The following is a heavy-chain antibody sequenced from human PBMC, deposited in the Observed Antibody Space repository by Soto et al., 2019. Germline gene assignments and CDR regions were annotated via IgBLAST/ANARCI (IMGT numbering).Heavy chain of an antibody. Sequence: QVQLQESGPGLVKPSETLSLTCTVSGGSISGHYWSWIRQPAGKGLEWIGRIYSSGTTKYNPTLKSRVTMSIDTSKNQFSLRLNSVTAADTAVYYCAMDLRVGPEEDLDFWGQGTLVTVSS. CDR1: GGSISGHY. CDR2: IYSSGTT. J-gene: IGHJ4*02. D-gene: IGHD2-2*03. V-gene: IGHV4-4*07. CDR3: AMDLRVGPEEDLDF.